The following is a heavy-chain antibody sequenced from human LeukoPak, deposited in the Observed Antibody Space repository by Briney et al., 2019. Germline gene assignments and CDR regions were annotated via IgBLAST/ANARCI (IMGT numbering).Heavy chain of an antibody. J-gene: IGHJ4*02. D-gene: IGHD3-10*01. Sequence: GGSLRLSCAASGFTFNDYAMHWVRQAPGKGLEWVSGISWNSGSIGYADSVKGRFTISRDNAKNSLYLQMNSLRAEDTALYYCAKVMGDGSGSYSGSFDYWGQGTLVTVSS. CDR3: AKVMGDGSGSYSGSFDY. CDR1: GFTFNDYA. CDR2: ISWNSGSI. V-gene: IGHV3-9*01.